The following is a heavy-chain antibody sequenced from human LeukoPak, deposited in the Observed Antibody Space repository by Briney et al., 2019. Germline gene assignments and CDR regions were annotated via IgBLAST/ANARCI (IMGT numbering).Heavy chain of an antibody. D-gene: IGHD3-3*01. CDR2: ISYDGGNK. V-gene: IGHV3-30-3*01. J-gene: IGHJ6*02. Sequence: GGSLRLSCAASGFTFSSYAMHWVRQAPGKGLEWVAVISYDGGNKYYADSVKGRFTISRDNSKNTLYLQMNSLRVEDTAVYYCARRYDFWSGSVYGMDVWGQGTTVTVSS. CDR1: GFTFSSYA. CDR3: ARRYDFWSGSVYGMDV.